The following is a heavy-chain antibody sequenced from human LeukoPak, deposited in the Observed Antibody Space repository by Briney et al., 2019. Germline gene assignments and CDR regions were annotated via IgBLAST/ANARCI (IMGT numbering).Heavy chain of an antibody. J-gene: IGHJ4*02. D-gene: IGHD4-17*01. CDR1: GASISSSSSS. CDR2: IYYSGLT. V-gene: IGHV4-39*02. Sequence: PSETLSLTCTVSGASISSSSSSWGWVRQPPGKGPEWIGSIYYSGLTYDNPSLKSRVSISVDPSKNHFSLTVSSVTAADTAVYYCASGTFDDYGDYDRGDYFDHWGQGTLVTVSS. CDR3: ASGTFDDYGDYDRGDYFDH.